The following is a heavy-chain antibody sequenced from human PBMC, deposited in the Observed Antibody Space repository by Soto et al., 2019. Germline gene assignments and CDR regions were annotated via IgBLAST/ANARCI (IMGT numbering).Heavy chain of an antibody. Sequence: GESRKISCKGCGYSFTSYWIGWVRQMPGKGLEWMGIIYPGDSDTRYSPSFQGQVTISADKSISTAYLQWSSLKASDTAMYYCARPRWFGELIGPIDAFDIWGQGTMVPVSS. J-gene: IGHJ3*02. CDR2: IYPGDSDT. V-gene: IGHV5-51*01. D-gene: IGHD3-10*01. CDR3: ARPRWFGELIGPIDAFDI. CDR1: GYSFTSYW.